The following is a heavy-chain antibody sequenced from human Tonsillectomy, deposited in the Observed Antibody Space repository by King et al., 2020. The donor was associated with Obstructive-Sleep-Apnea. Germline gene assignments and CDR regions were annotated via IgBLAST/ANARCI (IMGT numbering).Heavy chain of an antibody. D-gene: IGHD6-6*01. Sequence: VQLVESGGGLVQPGKSLTLSCAASGFSVSNYAVHWVRQAPGKGLEWVSLMSYDGGDTYYADSVRGRFTISKDNSKNMLYLEMDRLRTEDTATYYCARPRTRQGSSHIHPLDFWGQGTLVTVSS. CDR1: GFSVSNYA. J-gene: IGHJ4*02. CDR3: ARPRTRQGSSHIHPLDF. CDR2: MSYDGGDT. V-gene: IGHV3-30-3*01.